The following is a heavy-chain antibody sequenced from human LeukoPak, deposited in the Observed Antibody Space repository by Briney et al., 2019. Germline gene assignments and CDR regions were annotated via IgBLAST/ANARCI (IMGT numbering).Heavy chain of an antibody. V-gene: IGHV3-23*01. Sequence: PGGSLRLSCAASGFTFSTYAMSWVRQAPGKELEWVSALTNSGGSGGVTYYADSVKGRFIISRDNSKSTLYLQLSSLRAEDTAVYYCAKAMSTDHYDSRGFYRVDFDSWGQGTLVTVSA. CDR1: GFTFSTYA. D-gene: IGHD3-22*01. CDR2: LTNSGGSGGVT. J-gene: IGHJ4*02. CDR3: AKAMSTDHYDSRGFYRVDFDS.